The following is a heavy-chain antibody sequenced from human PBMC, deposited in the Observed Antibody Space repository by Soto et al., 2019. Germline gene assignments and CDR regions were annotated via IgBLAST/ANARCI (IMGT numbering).Heavy chain of an antibody. CDR2: IIPILGIA. Sequence: QVQLVQSGAEVKKPGSSVKVSCKASGGTFSSYTISWVRQAPGQGLEWMGRIIPILGIANYAQKFQGRVTITADKSTSTTYMELSSLRSEDTAVYYCASRSGLGWLQSVDYWGQGTLVTVSS. V-gene: IGHV1-69*02. J-gene: IGHJ4*02. CDR1: GGTFSSYT. CDR3: ASRSGLGWLQSVDY. D-gene: IGHD5-12*01.